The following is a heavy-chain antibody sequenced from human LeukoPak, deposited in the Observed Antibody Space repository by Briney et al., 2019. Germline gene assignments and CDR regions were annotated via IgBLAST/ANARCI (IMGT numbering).Heavy chain of an antibody. CDR3: ATEDYGSGSYYNYYGMDV. D-gene: IGHD3-10*01. CDR2: INPNSGGT. V-gene: IGHV1-2*02. CDR1: GYTFTGYY. J-gene: IGHJ6*02. Sequence: ASVKVSCKASGYTFTGYYMHWVRQAPGQGLEWMGWINPNSGGTNYAQKFQGRVTMTRDTSISTAYMELSSLRSEDTAVYYCATEDYGSGSYYNYYGMDVWGQGTTVTVSS.